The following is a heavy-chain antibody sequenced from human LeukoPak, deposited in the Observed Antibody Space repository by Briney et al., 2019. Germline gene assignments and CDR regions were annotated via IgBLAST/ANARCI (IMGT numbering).Heavy chain of an antibody. CDR3: ARDLLSGLDV. CDR1: GYSISSGYY. V-gene: IGHV4-38-2*02. D-gene: IGHD3-10*01. Sequence: SETLSLTCTVSGYSISSGYYWGWIRQPPGKGLEWIGSIYHSGSTYYNPSLKSRVTISVDTSKNQFSLKLSSVTAADTAVYYCARDLLSGLDVWGKGTTVTVSS. CDR2: IYHSGST. J-gene: IGHJ6*04.